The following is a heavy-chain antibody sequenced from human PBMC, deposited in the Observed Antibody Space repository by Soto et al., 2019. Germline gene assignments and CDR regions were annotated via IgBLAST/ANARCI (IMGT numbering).Heavy chain of an antibody. V-gene: IGHV4-34*01. CDR1: GGSFSGYY. D-gene: IGHD7-27*01. CDR3: ARVGTQDSPEVDY. CDR2: INHSGST. Sequence: QVQLQQWGAGLLKPSETLALTCAVYGGSFSGYYWSWIRQPPGQGLEWIGEINHSGSTNYNPSLKSRVTISVDTSKNQFSLKLSSVTAADTAVYYCARVGTQDSPEVDYWGQGTLVTVSS. J-gene: IGHJ4*02.